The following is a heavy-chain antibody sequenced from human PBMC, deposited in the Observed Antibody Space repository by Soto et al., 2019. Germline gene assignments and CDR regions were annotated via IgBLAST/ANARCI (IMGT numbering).Heavy chain of an antibody. V-gene: IGHV4-61*01. CDR2: LYYRGST. CDR1: GGSVNSDSYY. Sequence: QVQLQESGPGLVKPSEALSLTCTVSGGSVNSDSYYWTWIRQPPGKRLEWIGSLYYRGSTNYNPSLKSRSTISVDTSKNQFSLKLGSVPAADTAVYFCAREPRVFSSSGGLDVWGQGTTGTASS. D-gene: IGHD2-8*01. J-gene: IGHJ6*02. CDR3: AREPRVFSSSGGLDV.